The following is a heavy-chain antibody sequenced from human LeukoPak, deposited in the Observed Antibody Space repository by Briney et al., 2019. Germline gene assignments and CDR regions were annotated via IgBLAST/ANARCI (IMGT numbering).Heavy chain of an antibody. V-gene: IGHV1-8*01. CDR3: ASYYDSSGYLGY. D-gene: IGHD3-22*01. CDR2: MNPNSGNT. Sequence: ASVKVSCKASGYTFTSYDINWVRQATGQGLEWMGWMNPNSGNTGYAQKFQGRVTMTRNTSISTAYMELSSLRSEDTAVYYCASYYDSSGYLGYWGRGTLVTVSS. CDR1: GYTFTSYD. J-gene: IGHJ4*02.